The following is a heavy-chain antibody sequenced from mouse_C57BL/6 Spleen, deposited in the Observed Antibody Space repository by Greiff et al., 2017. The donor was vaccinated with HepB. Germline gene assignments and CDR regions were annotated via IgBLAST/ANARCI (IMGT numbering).Heavy chain of an antibody. J-gene: IGHJ3*01. CDR1: GYAFSSSW. CDR2: IYPGDGDT. Sequence: VKLQESGPELVKPGASVKISCKASGYAFSSSWMNWVKQRPGKGLEWIGRIYPGDGDTNYNGKFKGKATLTADKSSSTAYMQLSSLTSEDSAVYFCARFLLFITTVGNAYWGQGTLVTVSA. D-gene: IGHD1-1*01. V-gene: IGHV1-82*01. CDR3: ARFLLFITTVGNAY.